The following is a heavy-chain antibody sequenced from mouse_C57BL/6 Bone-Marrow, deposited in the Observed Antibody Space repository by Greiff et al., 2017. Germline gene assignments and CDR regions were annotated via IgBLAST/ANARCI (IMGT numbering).Heavy chain of an antibody. CDR3: ARSAITTGVDFDV. CDR1: GYTFTSYW. Sequence: VKLVESGAELAKPGASVKLSCKASGYTFTSYWMHWVKQRPGQGLEWIGYINPSSGYTKYNQKFKDKATLTADKSSSTAYMQLSSLTYEDSAVYYCARSAITTGVDFDVWGTGTTVTVSS. CDR2: INPSSGYT. J-gene: IGHJ1*03. D-gene: IGHD1-1*01. V-gene: IGHV1-7*01.